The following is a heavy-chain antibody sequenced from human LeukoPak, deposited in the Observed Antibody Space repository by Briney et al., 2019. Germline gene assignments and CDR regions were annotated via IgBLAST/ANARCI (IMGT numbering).Heavy chain of an antibody. J-gene: IGHJ4*02. V-gene: IGHV3-21*01. CDR3: ARHSGHDFDY. CDR2: ISSNSSYI. Sequence: GGSLRLSCAASGFTFSSYSMNWVRQAPGKGLEWVSSISSNSSYIYYADSVKGRFTISRDNAKNSLYLQMNSLRAEDTAVYYCARHSGHDFDYWGQGTLVTVSS. CDR1: GFTFSSYS. D-gene: IGHD2-15*01.